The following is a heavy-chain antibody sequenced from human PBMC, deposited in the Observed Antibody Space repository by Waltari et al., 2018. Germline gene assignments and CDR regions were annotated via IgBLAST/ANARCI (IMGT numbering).Heavy chain of an antibody. CDR2: ISSSSSYI. V-gene: IGHV3-21*01. CDR1: GFTFSSNS. J-gene: IGHJ4*02. Sequence: EVQLVESGGGLVKPGGSLRLSCAASGFTFSSNSMNWVRQAPGKGLEWVSSISSSSSYIYYADSVKGRFTISRDNAKNSLYLQMNSLRAEDTAVYYCARDRGYSSSWGLFDYWGQGTLVTVSS. D-gene: IGHD6-13*01. CDR3: ARDRGYSSSWGLFDY.